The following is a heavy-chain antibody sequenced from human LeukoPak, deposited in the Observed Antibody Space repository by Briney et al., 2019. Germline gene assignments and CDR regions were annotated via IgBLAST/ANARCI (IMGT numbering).Heavy chain of an antibody. CDR3: ATPLISISSTTYYNYFEY. D-gene: IGHD2-2*01. Sequence: GGSLRLSCVASGFTFRSYSLHWVRQAPGKGLEWVAVISFDGSHQYFADSGKGRFTISRDNSNNTLYLQMNSLRAEDTAVYYCATPLISISSTTYYNYFEYWGQGALVTVSS. CDR2: ISFDGSHQ. CDR1: GFTFRSYS. J-gene: IGHJ4*02. V-gene: IGHV3-30*04.